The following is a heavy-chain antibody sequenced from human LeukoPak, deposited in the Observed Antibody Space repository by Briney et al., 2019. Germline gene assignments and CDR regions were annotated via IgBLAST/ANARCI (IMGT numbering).Heavy chain of an antibody. CDR1: GYTFTSYG. J-gene: IGHJ4*02. V-gene: IGHV1-18*01. CDR2: ISAYNGNT. Sequence: ASVKVSCKASGYTFTSYGISWVRQAPGQGLEWMGWISAYNGNTNYAQKLQGRVTMTTDTSTSTAYMELRSLRSDDTAVYYCARDHGYCSGGSCYSADYWGQGTLVTVSS. D-gene: IGHD2-15*01. CDR3: ARDHGYCSGGSCYSADY.